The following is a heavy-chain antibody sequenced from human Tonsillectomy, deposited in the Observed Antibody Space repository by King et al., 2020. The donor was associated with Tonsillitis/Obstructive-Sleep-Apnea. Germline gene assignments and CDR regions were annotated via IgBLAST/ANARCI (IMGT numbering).Heavy chain of an antibody. CDR3: ARGTYDSSGYYPPKPIFDY. J-gene: IGHJ4*02. Sequence: PLQESGPGLVKPSQTLSLTCTVSGGSISSGGYYWSWIRQHPGKGLEWIGYIYYSGSTYYNPSLKSRVTISVDTSKNQFSLRLSSVTAADTAVYYCARGTYDSSGYYPPKPIFDYWGQGTLVTVSS. D-gene: IGHD3-22*01. CDR2: IYYSGST. CDR1: GGSISSGGYY. V-gene: IGHV4-31*03.